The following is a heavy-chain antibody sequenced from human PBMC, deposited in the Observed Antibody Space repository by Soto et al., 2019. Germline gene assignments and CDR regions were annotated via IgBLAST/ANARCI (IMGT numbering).Heavy chain of an antibody. Sequence: SETLSLTCTVSGDSISSYYWSWIRQPPGKGLEWIGYIYYSGSSDYNPSLKSRVTISVDTLKNHFSLKVNSVTAADTAVYYCVRDRRDGYNYVDVWGRGTLVTVSS. D-gene: IGHD5-12*01. CDR2: IYYSGSS. V-gene: IGHV4-59*01. J-gene: IGHJ4*02. CDR3: VRDRRDGYNYVDV. CDR1: GDSISSYY.